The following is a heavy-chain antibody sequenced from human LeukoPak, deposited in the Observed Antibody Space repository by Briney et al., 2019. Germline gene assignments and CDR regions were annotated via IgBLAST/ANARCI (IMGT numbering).Heavy chain of an antibody. V-gene: IGHV4-39*07. Sequence: PSETLSLTCTVSGGSISSSSYYWGWIRQPPGKGLEWIGSIYYSGSTYYNPSLKSRVTISLDASKNQFSLKLSSVTAADTAVYYCVRRLTFNPSDYYYYMDVWGKGTTVTVSS. CDR1: GGSISSSSYY. CDR2: IYYSGST. CDR3: VRRLTFNPSDYYYYMDV. D-gene: IGHD1-14*01. J-gene: IGHJ6*03.